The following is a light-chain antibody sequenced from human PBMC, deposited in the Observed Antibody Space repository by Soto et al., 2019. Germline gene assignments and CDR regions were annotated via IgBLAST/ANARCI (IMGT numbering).Light chain of an antibody. V-gene: IGLV4-69*01. CDR3: QTWATGIVV. J-gene: IGLJ2*01. CDR1: SGHSNYA. Sequence: QSVLTQSPSASASLGASVKLTCTLSSGHSNYAIAWHQQQPEKGPRYLMKLNSDGSHSKGDGIPDRFSGSSSGAERYLTISSLQSEDEADYYCQTWATGIVVFGGGTKVTVL. CDR2: LNSDGSH.